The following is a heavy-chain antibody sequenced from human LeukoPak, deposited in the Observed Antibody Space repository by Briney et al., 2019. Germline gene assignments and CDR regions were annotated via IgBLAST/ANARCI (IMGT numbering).Heavy chain of an antibody. CDR1: GLTFNKYW. D-gene: IGHD3-9*01. V-gene: IGHV3-7*01. J-gene: IGHJ2*01. CDR2: IKQDGSEK. Sequence: GGSLRLSCEASGLTFNKYWMTWVRQAPGKGLEWVANIKQDGSEKNYVDSVKGRFTISRDNAKNSLYLQMNSLRAEDTAVYYCAGSDTTGYSPREWDYWYFDLWGRGTLVTVSS. CDR3: AGSDTTGYSPREWDYWYFDL.